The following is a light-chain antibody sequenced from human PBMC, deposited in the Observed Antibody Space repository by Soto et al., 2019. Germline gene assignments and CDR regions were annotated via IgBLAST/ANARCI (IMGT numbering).Light chain of an antibody. CDR1: SSNLGAGYD. J-gene: IGLJ3*02. V-gene: IGLV1-40*01. CDR2: GNR. CDR3: QAYDYSLTASV. Sequence: QSVLTQPPSASGAPGQRVTLSCTGNSSNLGAGYDVHWYQQLPGAAPKLVIFGNRNRPSGVPERFSGSKSGTSASLAITGHQAEDEADYYCQAYDYSLTASVFGGGTKVTVL.